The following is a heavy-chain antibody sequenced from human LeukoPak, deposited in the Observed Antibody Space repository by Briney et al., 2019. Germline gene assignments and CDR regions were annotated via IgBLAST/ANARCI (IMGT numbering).Heavy chain of an antibody. V-gene: IGHV4-31*03. CDR2: IYYSGST. J-gene: IGHJ4*02. D-gene: IGHD6-13*01. CDR1: GGPISSGGYY. Sequence: PSETLSLTCTVSGGPISSGGYYWSWIRQHPGKGLEWIGYIYYSGSTYYNPSLKSRVTISADTSKNQFSLKLSSVTAADTAVYYCARGEARTAAGTELDYWGQGTLVTVSS. CDR3: ARGEARTAAGTELDY.